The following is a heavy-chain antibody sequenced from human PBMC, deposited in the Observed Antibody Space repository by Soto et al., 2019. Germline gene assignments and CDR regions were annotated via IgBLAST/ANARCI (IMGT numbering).Heavy chain of an antibody. Sequence: ASVKVSCKASGYTFTSYGISWVRQAPGQGLEWMGWISAYNGNTTYAQKLQGRVTMTTDTSTSTAYMELRSLRSDDTAAYYCARGQKPGYSSGWYPNWFDPWGQGTLVTVSS. CDR3: ARGQKPGYSSGWYPNWFDP. J-gene: IGHJ5*02. D-gene: IGHD6-19*01. CDR2: ISAYNGNT. CDR1: GYTFTSYG. V-gene: IGHV1-18*01.